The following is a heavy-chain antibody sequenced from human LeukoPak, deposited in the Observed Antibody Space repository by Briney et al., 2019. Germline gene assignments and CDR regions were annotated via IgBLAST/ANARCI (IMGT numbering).Heavy chain of an antibody. Sequence: PSETLPLTCTVSGGSISSYYWSWIRQPPGKGLEWIGYIYYSGTTNYNPSLRSRVTISVDTSKNQFSLKLSSVTAADTAVYYCARFGRYSSSWYRDYWGQGTLVTVSS. V-gene: IGHV4-59*12. CDR3: ARFGRYSSSWYRDY. J-gene: IGHJ4*02. CDR1: GGSISSYY. D-gene: IGHD6-13*01. CDR2: IYYSGTT.